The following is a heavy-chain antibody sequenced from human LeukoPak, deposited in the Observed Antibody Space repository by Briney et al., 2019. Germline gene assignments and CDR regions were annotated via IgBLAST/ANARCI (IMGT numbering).Heavy chain of an antibody. CDR2: IYYSGST. D-gene: IGHD2-8*01. Sequence: PSETLSLTCTVSGGSISSSSYYWGWIRQPPGKGLEWIGSIYYSGSTYYNPSLKSRVTISVDTSKNQFSLKLNSVTAADTAVYYCARAQGFCTNGVCYRTTNLGAFDIWGQGTMVTVSS. V-gene: IGHV4-39*07. CDR3: ARAQGFCTNGVCYRTTNLGAFDI. CDR1: GGSISSSSYY. J-gene: IGHJ3*02.